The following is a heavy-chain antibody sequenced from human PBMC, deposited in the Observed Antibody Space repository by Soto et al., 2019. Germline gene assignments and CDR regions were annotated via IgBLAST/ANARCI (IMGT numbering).Heavy chain of an antibody. CDR3: VRQGIGVLHGLVDV. CDR2: FRSGGGT. D-gene: IGHD3-10*01. J-gene: IGHJ6*02. CDR1: GDSISSYN. Sequence: QVQLQESGPGLVKPSETLSLTCTVSGDSISSYNLAWIRQPPGKGLEWIGYFRSGGGTSYNPSLRRRVAMSADASMKQFSLSLSSVTAADTAVYYCVRQGIGVLHGLVDVWGQGTTVTVSS. V-gene: IGHV4-59*08.